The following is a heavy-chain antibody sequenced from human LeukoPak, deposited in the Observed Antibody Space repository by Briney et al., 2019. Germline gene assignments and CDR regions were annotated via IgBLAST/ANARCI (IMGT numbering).Heavy chain of an antibody. J-gene: IGHJ4*02. V-gene: IGHV3-23*01. D-gene: IGHD1-26*01. Sequence: GGSLRLSCAASGFTFSSYAMSWVRQAPGKGLEWVSAISGSGGSTYYADSVKGRFTISGDNSKNTLYLQMNSLRAEDTAVYYCAKDGSLSGSYDYWGQGTLVTVSS. CDR1: GFTFSSYA. CDR3: AKDGSLSGSYDY. CDR2: ISGSGGST.